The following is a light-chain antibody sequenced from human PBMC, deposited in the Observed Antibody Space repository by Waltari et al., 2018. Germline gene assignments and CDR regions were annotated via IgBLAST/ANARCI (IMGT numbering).Light chain of an antibody. V-gene: IGKV1-39*01. CDR3: QQSYSGPPWT. Sequence: DIQMTQSPSSLSASVGDRVTITCRASQRISTFVNWYQQKPGRAPQVLIYSASRLLSGVPSRFSGSGSGKDFTLTISSLQREDFATYYCQQSYSGPPWTFGQGTKVEVK. CDR2: SAS. CDR1: QRISTF. J-gene: IGKJ1*01.